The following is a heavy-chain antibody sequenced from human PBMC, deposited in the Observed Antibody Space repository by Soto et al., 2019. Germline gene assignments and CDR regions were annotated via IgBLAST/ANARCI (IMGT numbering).Heavy chain of an antibody. CDR1: GFIFGNYD. Sequence: EVQLVDSGGGLVQPGGSLRLSCVGSGFIFGNYDMHWVRQGSGERLEWVAVIGSVGDTYYADSVKGRFTISRDNAENSLYLQLNRLRAEDTAVYYCARDRRGYDNEAYFFDYWGQGTLVTVSS. CDR2: IGSVGDT. V-gene: IGHV3-13*01. J-gene: IGHJ4*02. D-gene: IGHD1-1*01. CDR3: ARDRRGYDNEAYFFDY.